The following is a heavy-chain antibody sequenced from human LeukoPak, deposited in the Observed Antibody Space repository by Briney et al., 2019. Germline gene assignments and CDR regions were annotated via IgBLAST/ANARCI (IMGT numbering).Heavy chain of an antibody. CDR3: ARDYHCGGGDCSWVDY. CDR2: IYHSGTT. Sequence: NTSETLSLTCTVSGASISSGNYYWSWIRQPPGKGLEWIGYIYHSGTTYYNPSLNSRVTLSVDRSKNQFSLKMTSVTAADTAVYYCARDYHCGGGDCSWVDYWXQGTLVTVSS. V-gene: IGHV4-30-2*01. J-gene: IGHJ4*02. CDR1: GASISSGNYY. D-gene: IGHD2-21*01.